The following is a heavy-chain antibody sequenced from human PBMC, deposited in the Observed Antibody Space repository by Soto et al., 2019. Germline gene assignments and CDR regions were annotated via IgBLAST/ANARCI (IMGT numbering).Heavy chain of an antibody. CDR3: ALIPYYYDSSGYYSLLDYYYGMDV. V-gene: IGHV4-39*01. Sequence: PSETLSLTCTVSGGSISSRSYYWGWIRQPPGKGLEWIGSIYYSGSTYYNPSLKSRVTISVDTSKNQFSLKLSSVTAADTAVHYCALIPYYYDSSGYYSLLDYYYGMDVWGQGTTVTVSS. D-gene: IGHD3-22*01. CDR1: GGSISSRSYY. J-gene: IGHJ6*02. CDR2: IYYSGST.